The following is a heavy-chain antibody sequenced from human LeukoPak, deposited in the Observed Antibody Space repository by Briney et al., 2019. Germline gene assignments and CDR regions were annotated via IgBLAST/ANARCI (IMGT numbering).Heavy chain of an antibody. CDR2: INSDGSST. CDR1: GFTFSSYW. CDR3: AKEGSIVVVPADAFDI. Sequence: GGSLRLSCAASGFTFSSYWMHWVRQVPGKGLVWVSRINSDGSSTSYADSVKGRFTISRDNAKNTLYVQMNSLRAEDTAVYYCAKEGSIVVVPADAFDIWGQGTMVTVSS. D-gene: IGHD2-2*01. V-gene: IGHV3-74*01. J-gene: IGHJ3*02.